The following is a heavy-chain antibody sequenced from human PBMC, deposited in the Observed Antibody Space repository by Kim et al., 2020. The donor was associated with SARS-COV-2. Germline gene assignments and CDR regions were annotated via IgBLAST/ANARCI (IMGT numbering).Heavy chain of an antibody. V-gene: IGHV4-39*07. J-gene: IGHJ5*02. CDR3: ARDGSGWYGGWFDP. D-gene: IGHD6-19*01. Sequence: NPSLRGRVTISVDTSKNQLSLKVGSVTAADTAVYYCARDGSGWYGGWFDPWGQGILVTVSS.